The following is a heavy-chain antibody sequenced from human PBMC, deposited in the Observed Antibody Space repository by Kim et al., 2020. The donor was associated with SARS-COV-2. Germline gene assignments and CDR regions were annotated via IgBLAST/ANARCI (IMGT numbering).Heavy chain of an antibody. CDR1: GGSFSGYY. D-gene: IGHD3-10*01. J-gene: IGHJ6*02. V-gene: IGHV4-34*01. CDR2: INHSGST. CDR3: AMMVRGVMSYYYGMDV. Sequence: SETLSLTCAVYGGSFSGYYWSWIRQPPGKGLEWIGEINHSGSTNYNPSLKSRVTISVDTSKNQFSLKLSSVTAADTAVYYCAMMVRGVMSYYYGMDVWGQGPRSPSP.